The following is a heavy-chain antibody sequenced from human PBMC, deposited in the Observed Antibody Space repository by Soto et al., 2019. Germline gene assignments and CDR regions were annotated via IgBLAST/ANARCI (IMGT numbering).Heavy chain of an antibody. D-gene: IGHD5-18*01. Sequence: SETLSLTCTVSGGSISRGGYYWSWIRQHPGKGLEWIGYIYYSGGTYYNPSLESRVTISVDTSKNQFSLKLSSVTAADTAVYYCAVDTTMGGPNWFDPWGQGTLVTSPQ. J-gene: IGHJ5*02. CDR2: IYYSGGT. CDR3: AVDTTMGGPNWFDP. V-gene: IGHV4-31*03. CDR1: GGSISRGGYY.